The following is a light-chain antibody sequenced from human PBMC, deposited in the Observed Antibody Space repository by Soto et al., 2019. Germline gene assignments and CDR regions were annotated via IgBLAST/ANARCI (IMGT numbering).Light chain of an antibody. V-gene: IGLV2-14*01. CDR3: SSYTSGFYV. Sequence: SSLTQPASVSGSPGQSITISCPGTSSDVGGYNYVSWYQQHPGKAPKLMIYDVSDRPSGVSNRFSGSKSGNTASLTISGLQAEDEADYYCSSYTSGFYVFGTGTKVTVL. CDR2: DVS. J-gene: IGLJ1*01. CDR1: SSDVGGYNY.